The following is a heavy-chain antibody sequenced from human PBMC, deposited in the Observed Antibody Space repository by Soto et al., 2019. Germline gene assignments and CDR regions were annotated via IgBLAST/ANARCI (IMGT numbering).Heavy chain of an antibody. V-gene: IGHV1-2*02. J-gene: IGHJ6*04. CDR2: INPHTGGT. CDR1: GYTFTANY. CDR3: ARYQYWSGYLDA. Sequence: PSVKVSCKASGYTFTANYVHWVRQAPGQGLEWMGWINPHTGGTDYAQTFQGRVTMTRDTSISTAYMELSRLTSDDTAVYYCARYQYWSGYLDAWGKGTTVTVSS. D-gene: IGHD3-3*01.